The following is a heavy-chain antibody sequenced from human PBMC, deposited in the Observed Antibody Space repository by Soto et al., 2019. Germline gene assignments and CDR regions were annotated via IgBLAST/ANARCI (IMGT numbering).Heavy chain of an antibody. V-gene: IGHV4-4*02. CDR1: GGSISSSNW. J-gene: IGHJ3*02. D-gene: IGHD6-13*01. Sequence: QVQLQESGPGLVKPSGTLSLTCAVSGGSISSSNWWSWVRQPPGKGLEWIGEIYHSGSTNYNPSLKSRVPISVDKSKNQFSLKLSSVTAADTAVYYCARAFSSSWQKSDAFDIWGQGTMVTVSS. CDR3: ARAFSSSWQKSDAFDI. CDR2: IYHSGST.